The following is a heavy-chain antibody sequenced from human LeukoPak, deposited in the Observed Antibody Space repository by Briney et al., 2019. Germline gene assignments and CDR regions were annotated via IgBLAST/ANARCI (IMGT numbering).Heavy chain of an antibody. CDR1: GYTFTSYG. D-gene: IGHD1-1*01. CDR2: ISAYNGNT. Sequence: ASVKVSCKASGYTFTSYGISWVRQAPGQGLEWMGWISAYNGNTNYAQKLQGRVTMTTDTSTSTAYMELRSLRSDDTAVYYCARGVRAKLERRSYYYYMDVWGKGTTVTVSS. V-gene: IGHV1-18*01. CDR3: ARGVRAKLERRSYYYYMDV. J-gene: IGHJ6*03.